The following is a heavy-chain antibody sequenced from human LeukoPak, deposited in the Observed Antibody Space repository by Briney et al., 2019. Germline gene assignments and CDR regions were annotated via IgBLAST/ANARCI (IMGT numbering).Heavy chain of an antibody. V-gene: IGHV3-30*04. CDR3: ARVLDY. J-gene: IGHJ4*02. CDR2: ISYDGSNK. Sequence: GGSLRLYCAASGLTFSSYAMHWLRQAPGKGLEWVAVISYDGSNKYYADSVKGRFTISRDNSKTTLYLQMNSLRAEDTAVYYCARVLDYWGQGTLVTVSS. CDR1: GLTFSSYA.